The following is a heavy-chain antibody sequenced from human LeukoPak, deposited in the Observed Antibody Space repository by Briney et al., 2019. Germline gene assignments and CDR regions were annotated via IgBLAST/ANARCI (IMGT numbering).Heavy chain of an antibody. J-gene: IGHJ4*02. CDR2: IFYSGSA. CDR3: AGERGEEYSSGWYQTNFFYY. V-gene: IGHV4-30-4*01. Sequence: PSQTLSLTCTVCGDSISSGTCYWSWVRQPPGKGLKWIGYIFYSGSAYYNPSLKSRVTISVDTSKNQFSLQLTSVTGADTAVYYCAGERGEEYSSGWYQTNFFYYWGQGVRVTVSS. CDR1: GDSISSGTCY. D-gene: IGHD6-19*01.